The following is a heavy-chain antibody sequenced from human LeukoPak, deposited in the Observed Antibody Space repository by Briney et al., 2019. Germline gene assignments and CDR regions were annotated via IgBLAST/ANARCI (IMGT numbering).Heavy chain of an antibody. Sequence: RRSLRLSCAASGLAFSSYAMHWVRQAPGKGLEWVAVISYDGSNKYYADSVKGRFTISRDNSKNTLYLQMNSLRAEDTAVYYCARERTRTSGRFKVGYYYYGMDVWGKGTTVTVSS. D-gene: IGHD1-26*01. CDR1: GLAFSSYA. CDR3: ARERTRTSGRFKVGYYYYGMDV. CDR2: ISYDGSNK. V-gene: IGHV3-30*04. J-gene: IGHJ6*04.